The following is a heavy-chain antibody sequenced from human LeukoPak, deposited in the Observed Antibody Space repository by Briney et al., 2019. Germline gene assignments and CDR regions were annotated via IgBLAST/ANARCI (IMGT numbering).Heavy chain of an antibody. CDR2: INYGGST. CDR3: ARGFPPGSGSRGSHAFDV. J-gene: IGHJ3*01. V-gene: IGHV4-34*01. CDR1: EMSFSAYY. D-gene: IGHD6-19*01. Sequence: PSQTLSLTCAVSEMSFSAYYWNWIRQSPGKGLEWIGEINYGGSTKYTPSLEGRGTILIDTSKNQFSLKLTSVTAADTAVYYCARGFPPGSGSRGSHAFDVWGQGTMVTVSS.